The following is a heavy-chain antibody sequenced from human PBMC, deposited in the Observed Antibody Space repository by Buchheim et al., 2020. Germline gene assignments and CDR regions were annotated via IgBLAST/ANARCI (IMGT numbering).Heavy chain of an antibody. J-gene: IGHJ6*02. D-gene: IGHD2-15*01. CDR1: GGSISSGSYN. CDR3: TRGTGGGYCSGGSCYSPFFYYGMDV. V-gene: IGHV4-61*02. Sequence: QVQLQESGPGLVKPSQTLSLTCTLSGGSISSGSYNWTWIRQPAGKGLEWIGRISTSGSTNYNPSLKSRVTISVDTSKNQLSLTMCSLTAAATVVYYWTRGTGGGYCSGGSCYSPFFYYGMDVWGQGTT. CDR2: ISTSGST.